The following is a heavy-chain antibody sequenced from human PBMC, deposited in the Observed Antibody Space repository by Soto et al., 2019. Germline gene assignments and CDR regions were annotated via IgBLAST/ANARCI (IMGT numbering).Heavy chain of an antibody. CDR3: AGRLNTAAGLDY. V-gene: IGHV3-53*01. CDR1: GLSVSNNH. CDR2: IHGGGSA. Sequence: VQLVESGGGLIQPGGSLRLSCAASGLSVSNNHMTWVRQAPGKGLEWVSLIHGGGSAYYADSVKGRFTISRDNSKNTLYLQMDSLRAEDTAIYYCAGRLNTAAGLDYWGQGTLVTVSS. J-gene: IGHJ4*02.